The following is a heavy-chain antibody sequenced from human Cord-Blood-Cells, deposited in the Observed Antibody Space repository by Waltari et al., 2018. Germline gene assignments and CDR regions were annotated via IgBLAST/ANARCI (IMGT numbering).Heavy chain of an antibody. Sequence: QVQLVESGGGVVQPGRSLRLSCAASGFTFSSYAMHWVRQAPGKGLEWVAVISYEGINKYYAASVKCRFTISRDNSKNTLSLQMNSLRAEDTAVYYCAREMNPITMIVGGMDVWGQGTTVTVSS. V-gene: IGHV3-30*16. CDR1: GFTFSSYA. CDR2: ISYEGINK. D-gene: IGHD3-22*01. CDR3: AREMNPITMIVGGMDV. J-gene: IGHJ6*02.